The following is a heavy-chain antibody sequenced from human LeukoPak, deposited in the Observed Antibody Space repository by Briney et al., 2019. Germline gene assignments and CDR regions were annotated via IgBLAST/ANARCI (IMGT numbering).Heavy chain of an antibody. CDR3: AARTSTVTMDYYYYYMDV. Sequence: SVKVSCKASGGTFSSYAISRVRQAPGQGLEWMGGIIPIFGTANYAQKFQGRVTITTDESTSTAYMELSSLRSEDTAVYYCAARTSTVTMDYYYYYMDVWGKGTTVTVSS. CDR1: GGTFSSYA. D-gene: IGHD4-11*01. V-gene: IGHV1-69*05. J-gene: IGHJ6*03. CDR2: IIPIFGTA.